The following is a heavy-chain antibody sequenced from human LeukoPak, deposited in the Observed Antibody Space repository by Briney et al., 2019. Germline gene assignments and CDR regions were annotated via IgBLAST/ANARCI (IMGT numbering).Heavy chain of an antibody. V-gene: IGHV3-7*01. CDR2: INYDGGEK. CDR3: ARYSSSWHY. Sequence: PGGSLRLSCAASGFTFSSYWMSWVRQAPGKGLEWVANINYDGGEKYYVGSVKVRFTISRDNAKNSLYLQMNSLRAEDTAAYYCARYSSSWHYWGQGTLVTVSS. D-gene: IGHD6-13*01. J-gene: IGHJ4*02. CDR1: GFTFSSYW.